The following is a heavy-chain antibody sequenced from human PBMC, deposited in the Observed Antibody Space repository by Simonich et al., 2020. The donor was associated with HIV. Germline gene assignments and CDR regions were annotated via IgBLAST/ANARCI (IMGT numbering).Heavy chain of an antibody. CDR1: GGSFSGYY. J-gene: IGHJ4*02. V-gene: IGHV4-34*01. CDR3: ARGTVTGGDARFDY. Sequence: QVHLQQWGAGLLKPSETLSLTCAVYGGSFSGYYWSWIRQPPGKGLEWIGEINHSGITNDNPSLKSRVTISLDTSKNQFSLKLNSVTAADTAVYYCARGTVTGGDARFDYWGQGTLVTVSS. CDR2: INHSGIT. D-gene: IGHD4-17*01.